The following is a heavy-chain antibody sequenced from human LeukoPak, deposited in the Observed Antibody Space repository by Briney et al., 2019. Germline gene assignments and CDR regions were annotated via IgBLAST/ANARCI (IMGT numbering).Heavy chain of an antibody. V-gene: IGHV3-30*02. D-gene: IGHD2-21*01. CDR1: GFTFSAYG. J-gene: IGHJ4*02. CDR3: ARGGARDIWYFAY. Sequence: PGGSLRLSCEVSGFTFSAYGIHWVRQSPGKGLEWVAFVRYDVRDKFYADSVKGRFIVSKDNSRTTLQLQMNSLRREDTAVYFCARGGARDIWYFAYWGQGSRVTVSS. CDR2: VRYDVRDK.